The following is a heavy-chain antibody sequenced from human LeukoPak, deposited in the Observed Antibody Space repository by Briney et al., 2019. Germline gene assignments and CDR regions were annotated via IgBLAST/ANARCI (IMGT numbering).Heavy chain of an antibody. D-gene: IGHD6-13*01. CDR1: GFTFSSYS. Sequence: PGGSLRLSCAGSGFTFSSYSMNWVRQAPGKGLEWVSFISSGSNDIYYADSVKGRFTISIDNDKNSLYLEMNSLRAEDTAVYYCARSIGAAYFDNWGQGTLVTVSS. V-gene: IGHV3-21*01. CDR2: ISSGSNDI. J-gene: IGHJ4*02. CDR3: ARSIGAAYFDN.